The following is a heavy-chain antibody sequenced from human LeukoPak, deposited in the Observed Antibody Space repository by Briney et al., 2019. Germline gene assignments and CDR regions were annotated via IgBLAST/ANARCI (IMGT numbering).Heavy chain of an antibody. CDR2: MNPDTGNT. Sequence: EASVKVSCKASGYTFTAYDINWVRQGAGQGLEWIGWMNPDTGNTGYAQKFQGRVTMTRDTSKSTAYMDLNSLRSEDTAVYYCASLSDTPAYYYSSGYYHIRYWGQGTLLTVSS. CDR1: GYTFTAYD. CDR3: ASLSDTPAYYYSSGYYHIRY. J-gene: IGHJ4*02. D-gene: IGHD3-22*01. V-gene: IGHV1-8*01.